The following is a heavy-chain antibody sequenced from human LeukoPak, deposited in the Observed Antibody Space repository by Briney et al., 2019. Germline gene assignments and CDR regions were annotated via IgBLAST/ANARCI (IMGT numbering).Heavy chain of an antibody. CDR2: ISSSSTI. Sequence: PGGSLRLSCAASGFTFSSYSMNWVRQAPGKGLEWVSYISSSSTIYYADSVKGRFTISRDNSKSTLYIQMNSLRAEDTAVYYCARAKPKNMVRGLIMRRESRYYFDYWGQGTLVTVSS. CDR3: ARAKPKNMVRGLIMRRESRYYFDY. CDR1: GFTFSSYS. D-gene: IGHD3-10*01. V-gene: IGHV3-48*01. J-gene: IGHJ4*02.